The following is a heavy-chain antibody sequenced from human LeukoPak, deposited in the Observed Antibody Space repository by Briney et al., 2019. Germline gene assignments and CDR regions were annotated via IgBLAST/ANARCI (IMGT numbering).Heavy chain of an antibody. V-gene: IGHV3-73*01. Sequence: GGSLRLSCVASGFTFSDSAMHWVRQASGKGLEWVGRIRNKGNNYATAFAASVKGRFTISRDDSKNTAYLQMNSLRAEDTAVYYCAKDRDLYYYYYMDVWGKGTTVTISS. J-gene: IGHJ6*03. CDR1: GFTFSDSA. CDR2: IRNKGNNYAT. D-gene: IGHD3-10*01. CDR3: AKDRDLYYYYYMDV.